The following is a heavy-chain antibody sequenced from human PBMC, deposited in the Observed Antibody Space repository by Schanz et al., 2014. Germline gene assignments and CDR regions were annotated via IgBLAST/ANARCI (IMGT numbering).Heavy chain of an antibody. CDR3: AIIGVMVAVAGTRADY. D-gene: IGHD6-19*01. V-gene: IGHV3-21*01. Sequence: VQLLQFGGGVVQPGGSLRLSCAASGFTISSYSMNWVRQAPGKGLEWVSSISSSGSYIYYADSVKGRFSISRDNAKNSLFLQMNRLRAEDTALYYCAIIGVMVAVAGTRADYWGQGTLVTVSS. CDR1: GFTISSYS. J-gene: IGHJ4*02. CDR2: ISSSGSYI.